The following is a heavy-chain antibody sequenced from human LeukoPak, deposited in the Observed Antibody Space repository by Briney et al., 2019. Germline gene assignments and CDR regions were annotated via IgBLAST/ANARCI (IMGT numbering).Heavy chain of an antibody. J-gene: IGHJ3*02. CDR2: MKEDGSEK. Sequence: GGSLRLSCAASGFTFSDYWMNWVRQAPGKGLEWVANMKEDGSEKYCVDCVKGRFTISRDNAKNSLYLQMNSLRAEDTAVYYCARGAEVVVITSGAFDIWGQGTMVTVSS. CDR3: ARGAEVVVITSGAFDI. D-gene: IGHD3-22*01. V-gene: IGHV3-7*01. CDR1: GFTFSDYW.